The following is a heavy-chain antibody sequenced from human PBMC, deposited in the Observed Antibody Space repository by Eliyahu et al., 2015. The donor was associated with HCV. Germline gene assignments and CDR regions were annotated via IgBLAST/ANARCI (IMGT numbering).Heavy chain of an antibody. Sequence: QVQLVQSGAEVKKPGAXVKVSCXASGYTFTGYFTHWVRQAPGQGLEWMGWIDPNSGGTNYAQKFQGRVTMTRDTSIGTAYMELSRLRSDDTAVYYCARTEGIAVAGIVLDYWGQGTLVTVSS. J-gene: IGHJ4*02. V-gene: IGHV1-2*02. CDR1: GYTFTGYF. CDR3: ARTEGIAVAGIVLDY. D-gene: IGHD6-19*01. CDR2: IDPNSGGT.